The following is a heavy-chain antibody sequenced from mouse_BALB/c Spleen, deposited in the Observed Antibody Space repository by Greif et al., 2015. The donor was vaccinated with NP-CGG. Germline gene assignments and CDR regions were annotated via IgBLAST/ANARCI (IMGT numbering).Heavy chain of an antibody. V-gene: IGHV2-6*02. D-gene: IGHD1-2*01. CDR1: GFSLTSYG. Sequence: VKLMESGPGLVAPSQSLSITCTVSGFSLTSYGVHWVRQPPGKGLEWLVVIWSDGSTTYNSALKSRLSISKDNSKSQVFLKMNSLQTDDTAMYYCARNSDYGHVFDYWGQGTTLTVSS. J-gene: IGHJ2*01. CDR2: IWSDGST. CDR3: ARNSDYGHVFDY.